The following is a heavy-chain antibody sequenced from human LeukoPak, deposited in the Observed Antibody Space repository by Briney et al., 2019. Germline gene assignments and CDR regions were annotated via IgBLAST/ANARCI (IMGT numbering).Heavy chain of an antibody. J-gene: IGHJ4*02. V-gene: IGHV4-34*01. Sequence: SETLSLTCAVYGGPFSGYYWSWIRQPPGKGLEWIGEINHSGSTNYNPSLKSRVTISVDTSKNQFSLKLSSVTAADTAVYYCARGRRYSGSYYFDYWGQGTLVTVSS. CDR3: ARGRRYSGSYYFDY. CDR2: INHSGST. CDR1: GGPFSGYY. D-gene: IGHD1-26*01.